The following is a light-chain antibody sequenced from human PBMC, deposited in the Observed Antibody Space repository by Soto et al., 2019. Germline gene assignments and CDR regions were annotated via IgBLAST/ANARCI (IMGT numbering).Light chain of an antibody. CDR2: GVS. CDR3: SSYEASRTRV. J-gene: IGLJ1*01. CDR1: SSDFGDYNY. Sequence: SALTQPASVSGSPGQSITISCTGTSSDFGDYNYVSWYQHHPDKDPQLIIFGVSNRPSGVSNRFSASKSGNTASLTISALHVDDEADYSCSSYEASRTRVFGTGTKVTVL. V-gene: IGLV2-14*01.